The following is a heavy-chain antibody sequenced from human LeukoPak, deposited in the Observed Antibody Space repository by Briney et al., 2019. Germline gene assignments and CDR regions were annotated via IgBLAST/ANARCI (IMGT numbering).Heavy chain of an antibody. V-gene: IGHV1-18*01. Sequence: EASVKVSCKASGYTFTSYGISWVRQAPGQGVEWMGWISAYNGNTNYAQKLQGRVTMTTDTSTSTAYMELRSLRSDDTAVYYCASYGLDDYYYYGMDVWGQGTTVTVSS. J-gene: IGHJ6*02. CDR3: ASYGLDDYYYYGMDV. D-gene: IGHD3/OR15-3a*01. CDR1: GYTFTSYG. CDR2: ISAYNGNT.